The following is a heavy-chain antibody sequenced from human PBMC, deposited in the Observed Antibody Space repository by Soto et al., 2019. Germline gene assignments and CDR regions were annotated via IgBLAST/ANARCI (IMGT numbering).Heavy chain of an antibody. CDR1: GYTFTSYG. CDR3: ARDPNDSTAYYHHYYYGMDV. V-gene: IGHV1-3*01. CDR2: INAGNGNT. J-gene: IGHJ6*02. Sequence: QIKLMQSGAEVKKPGASGKVSCKASGYTFTSYGIHWVRQAPGQRLEWTGWINAGNGNTKYSEKFQGRVTITRDTSASSAYLELSSLRSEDTAVYYCARDPNDSTAYYHHYYYGMDVWGQGTTVTVSS. D-gene: IGHD3-22*01.